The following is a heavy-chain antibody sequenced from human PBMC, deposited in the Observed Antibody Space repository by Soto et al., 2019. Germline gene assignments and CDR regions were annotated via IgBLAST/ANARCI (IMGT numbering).Heavy chain of an antibody. CDR1: GYTFTSYA. V-gene: IGHV1-3*05. CDR2: INAGNGNT. J-gene: IGHJ4*02. CDR3: ARGLPLAADY. Sequence: QVQLVQSGAEEKKPGASVKVSCKASGYTFTSYAMHWVRQAPGQRLEWMGWINAGNGNTTYSQKFQGRVTITRDKSASTAYMELSSLRSQDTAAYYCARGLPLAADYWGQGTLVTVSS.